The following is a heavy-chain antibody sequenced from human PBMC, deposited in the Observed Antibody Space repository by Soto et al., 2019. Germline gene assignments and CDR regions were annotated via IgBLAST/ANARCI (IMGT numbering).Heavy chain of an antibody. Sequence: GGSLRLSCAASGFTFSSYAMHWVRQAPGKGLEWVAVISYDGSNKYYADSVKGRFTISRDNSKNTLYLQINSLRAEDTAVYYCARDPDSGSYHFDYWGQGTLVTVSS. CDR3: ARDPDSGSYHFDY. D-gene: IGHD1-26*01. CDR1: GFTFSSYA. CDR2: ISYDGSNK. V-gene: IGHV3-30-3*01. J-gene: IGHJ4*02.